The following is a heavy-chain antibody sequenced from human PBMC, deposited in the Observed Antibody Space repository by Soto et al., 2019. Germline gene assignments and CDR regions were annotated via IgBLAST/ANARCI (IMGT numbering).Heavy chain of an antibody. Sequence: PSETLSLTCTVSGGSISSGGYYWSWIRQHPGKGLEWIGYIYYSGSTYYNPSLKSRVTISVDTSKNQFSLKLSSVTAADTAVYYCARAGGYCISTSCPRWYFAYWGQGTLVTVSS. CDR1: GGSISSGGYY. CDR3: ARAGGYCISTSCPRWYFAY. V-gene: IGHV4-31*03. CDR2: IYYSGST. D-gene: IGHD2-2*01. J-gene: IGHJ4*02.